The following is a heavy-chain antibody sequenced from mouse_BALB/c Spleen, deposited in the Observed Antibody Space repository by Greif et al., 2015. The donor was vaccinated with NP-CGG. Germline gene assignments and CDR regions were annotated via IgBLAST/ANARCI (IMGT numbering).Heavy chain of an antibody. CDR1: GFTFSSFG. V-gene: IGHV5-17*02. D-gene: IGHD1-1*01. CDR2: ISSGSSTI. CDR3: ARTTVVAYYAMDY. J-gene: IGHJ4*01. Sequence: DVKLAESGGGLAQPGGSRKLSCAASGFTFSSFGMHWVRQAPEKGLEWVAYISSGSSTIYYADTVKGRFTISRDNPKNTLFLQMTSLRSEDTAMYYCARTTVVAYYAMDYWGQGTSVTVSS.